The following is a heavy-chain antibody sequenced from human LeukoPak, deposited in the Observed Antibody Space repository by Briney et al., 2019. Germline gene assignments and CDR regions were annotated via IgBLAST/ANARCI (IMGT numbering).Heavy chain of an antibody. V-gene: IGHV4-38-2*02. CDR2: IYHSGST. J-gene: IGHJ6*04. CDR1: GYSISSGYY. Sequence: SETLSLTCAVSGYSISSGYYWGWIRQPSGKGLEWIGSIYHSGSTYYNPSLKSRVTISVDTSKNQFSLKLSSVTAADTAVYYCARDAKSGSYQYYYYGMDVWGKGTTVTVSS. CDR3: ARDAKSGSYQYYYYGMDV. D-gene: IGHD3-10*01.